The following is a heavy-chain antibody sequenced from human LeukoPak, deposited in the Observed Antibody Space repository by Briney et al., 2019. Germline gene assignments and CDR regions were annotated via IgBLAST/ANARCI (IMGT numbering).Heavy chain of an antibody. V-gene: IGHV4-31*03. CDR2: IYYSGST. D-gene: IGHD3-16*02. CDR1: GGSISSGGYY. J-gene: IGHJ5*02. Sequence: SETLSLTCTVSGGSISSGGYYWSWIRQHPGKGLEWIGYIYYSGSTYYNPSLKSRVTISVDTSKNQFSLKLSSVTAADTAVYYCARDVRQADYVWGSYRYTHLFDPWGQGTLVTVSS. CDR3: ARDVRQADYVWGSYRYTHLFDP.